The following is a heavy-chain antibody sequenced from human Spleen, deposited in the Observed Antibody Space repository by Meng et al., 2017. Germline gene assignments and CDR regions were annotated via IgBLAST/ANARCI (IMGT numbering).Heavy chain of an antibody. CDR3: ARGTGATGTDY. Sequence: QRPREESGLGCAKAWPISSHTFASSGDSVASNSCAWSASRQSPARCIEWLGRTHYRYKLFTDDAVSVRSRILIHPDTSKYQFYRQLYAVTPEDTAVYVCARGTGATGTDYWGQGTLVTVSS. J-gene: IGHJ4*02. V-gene: IGHV6-1*01. CDR2: THYRYKLFT. CDR1: GDSVASNSCA. D-gene: IGHD1-1*01.